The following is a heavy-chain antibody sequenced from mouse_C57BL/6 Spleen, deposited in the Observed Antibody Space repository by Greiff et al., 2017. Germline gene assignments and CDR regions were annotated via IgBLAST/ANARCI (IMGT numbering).Heavy chain of an antibody. CDR3: ARSPDYGSSYWYFDV. CDR2: ISSGGSYT. Sequence: EVKVVESGGDLVKPGGSLKLSCAASGFTFSSYGMSWVRQTPDKRLEWVATISSGGSYTYYPDSVKGRFTISRDNAKNTLYLQMSSLKSEDTAMYYCARSPDYGSSYWYFDVWGTGTTVTVSS. V-gene: IGHV5-6*01. J-gene: IGHJ1*03. D-gene: IGHD1-1*01. CDR1: GFTFSSYG.